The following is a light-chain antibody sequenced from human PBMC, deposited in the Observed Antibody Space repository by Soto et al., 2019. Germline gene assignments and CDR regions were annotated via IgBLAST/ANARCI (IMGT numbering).Light chain of an antibody. CDR2: GAS. Sequence: EIVMTQSPATLSVSPGERATLSCRASQSVSSNLAWYQQKPGQAPRLLIYGASTRATGIPARFSGSGSGTEFTLTISSLQSEDFAVYYCQQYNNWLPSMYTFGKGTQLEIK. CDR3: QQYNNWLPSMYT. V-gene: IGKV3-15*01. CDR1: QSVSSN. J-gene: IGKJ2*01.